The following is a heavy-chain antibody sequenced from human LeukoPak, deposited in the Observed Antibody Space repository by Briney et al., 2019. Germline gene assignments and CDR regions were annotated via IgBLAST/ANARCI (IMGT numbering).Heavy chain of an antibody. J-gene: IGHJ4*02. Sequence: GASVKVSCKASGYSFTGYYMHWVRQAPGQGLEWMGWINPNSGGTNYAQKFQGRVTMTRDTSISTAYMELSRLRSDDTAVYYCARDLCHGGSCFHFDSWGQGTLVTVSS. V-gene: IGHV1-2*02. D-gene: IGHD2-15*01. CDR3: ARDLCHGGSCFHFDS. CDR2: INPNSGGT. CDR1: GYSFTGYY.